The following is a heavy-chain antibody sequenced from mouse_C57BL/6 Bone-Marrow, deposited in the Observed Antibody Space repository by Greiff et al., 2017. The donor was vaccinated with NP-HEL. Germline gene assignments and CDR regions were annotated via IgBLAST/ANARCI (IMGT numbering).Heavy chain of an antibody. D-gene: IGHD2-3*01. CDR3: TTMVTCSYWYFEV. J-gene: IGHJ1*03. CDR1: GFNIKDDD. CDR2: IGPENGDT. Sequence: VQLQQSGAELVRPGASVKLSCTASGFNIKDDDMHWVKQRPEKGLEWIGWIGPENGDTEYASKFPGKATITADKSCNAAYLQLSSQTSEDTAVYNCTTMVTCSYWYFEVWGTGTTVTVSS. V-gene: IGHV14-4*01.